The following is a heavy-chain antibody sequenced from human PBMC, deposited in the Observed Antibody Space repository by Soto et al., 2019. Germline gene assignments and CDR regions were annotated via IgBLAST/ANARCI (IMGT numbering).Heavy chain of an antibody. D-gene: IGHD3-22*01. CDR2: ISGSGGST. V-gene: IGHV3-23*01. Sequence: GGSLRLSCAASGFTFSSYAMSWVRQAPGKGLEWVSAISGSGGSTYYADSVKGRFTISRDNSKNTLYLQMNSLRAEDTAVCYCAKDRTTDSSGYTEYFQHWGQGTLVTVSS. CDR1: GFTFSSYA. J-gene: IGHJ1*01. CDR3: AKDRTTDSSGYTEYFQH.